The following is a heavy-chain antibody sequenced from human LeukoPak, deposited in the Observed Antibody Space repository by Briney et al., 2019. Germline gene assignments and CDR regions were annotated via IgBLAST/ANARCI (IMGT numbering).Heavy chain of an antibody. CDR3: ARGFDVLTGHSYAYYYYYGLDI. V-gene: IGHV1-8*01. CDR1: GYTFTAHA. CDR2: MNPNSGNT. D-gene: IGHD3-9*01. J-gene: IGHJ6*02. Sequence: ASVKVSCKASGYTFTAHAINWVRQATGQGLEWMGWMNPNSGNTGFGQNFKGRVTMTRDASTSTAYMELSSLRSEDTAVYYCARGFDVLTGHSYAYYYYYGLDIWGQGTTVIVSS.